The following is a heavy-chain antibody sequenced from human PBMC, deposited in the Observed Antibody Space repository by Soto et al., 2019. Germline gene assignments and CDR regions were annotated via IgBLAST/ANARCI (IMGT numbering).Heavy chain of an antibody. CDR3: ARSSHKESWFDP. CDR2: VYSSGSA. V-gene: IGHV4-4*07. D-gene: IGHD6-13*01. Sequence: PSETLSLTCTVSNGYSSNFYWNSIRHPAGKRLEWIGRVYSSGSASYNPSLRSRVTMSVDTSKNQFSLKLNSVTAADTAVYYCARSSHKESWFDPWGQGTLVTVSS. J-gene: IGHJ5*02. CDR1: NGYSSNFY.